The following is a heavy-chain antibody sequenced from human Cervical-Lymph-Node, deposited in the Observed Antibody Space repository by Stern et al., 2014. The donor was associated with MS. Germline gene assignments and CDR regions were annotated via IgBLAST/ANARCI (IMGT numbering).Heavy chain of an antibody. CDR3: ARLTTVNV. CDR1: GGSFSGYY. J-gene: IGHJ6*02. Sequence: QVQLQQWGAGLLKPSETLSLTCAVYGGSFSGYYWSWIRQTPGKGLEWIGEINHSGSTNYNPSLKSRVTISVDTSKNQFSLKLSSVTAADTAVYYCARLTTVNVWGQGTTVTVSS. CDR2: INHSGST. D-gene: IGHD4-17*01. V-gene: IGHV4-34*01.